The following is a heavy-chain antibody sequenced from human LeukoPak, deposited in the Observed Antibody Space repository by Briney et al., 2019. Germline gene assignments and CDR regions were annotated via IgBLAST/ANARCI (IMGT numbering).Heavy chain of an antibody. CDR3: ARSESIWSAYLAAFDI. V-gene: IGHV3-48*03. Sequence: PGGSLRLPCAAFGFTFSSYKINWVRQAPGKGLEWVSYISSSGSRIYYADSVKGRFTISRDNAKNSLYLQMNSLRAEDTAVYYCARSESIWSAYLAAFDIWGQGTMVTVSS. D-gene: IGHD3-3*01. J-gene: IGHJ3*02. CDR1: GFTFSSYK. CDR2: ISSSGSRI.